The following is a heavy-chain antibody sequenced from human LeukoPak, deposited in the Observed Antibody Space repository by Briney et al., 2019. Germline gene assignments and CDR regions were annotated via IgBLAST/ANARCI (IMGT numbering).Heavy chain of an antibody. D-gene: IGHD6-19*01. CDR1: NYSISSGYY. CDR2: IYYRGST. CDR3: AREVAGYSSGWFRFDP. Sequence: SETLSLTYTVSNYSISSGYYWGWIRQPPGKGLEWIGTIYYRGSTYYYPSLKSRVTISVDTSKNQFSLKLSSVTAADTAVYYCAREVAGYSSGWFRFDPWGQGTLVTVSS. J-gene: IGHJ5*02. V-gene: IGHV4-38-2*02.